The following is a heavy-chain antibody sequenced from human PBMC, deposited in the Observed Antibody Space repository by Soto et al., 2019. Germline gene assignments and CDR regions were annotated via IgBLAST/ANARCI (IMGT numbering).Heavy chain of an antibody. CDR2: TYYRSKWYN. Sequence: SQTLSLTCAISGDSVSSNSAAWNWIRQSPSRGLEWLGRTYYRSKWYNDYAVSVKSRITINPDTSKNQFSLQLNSVTPEDTAVYYCARDGGIAAAGTRDYYYYGMDVWGQGTTVTVSS. CDR3: ARDGGIAAAGTRDYYYYGMDV. J-gene: IGHJ6*02. CDR1: GDSVSSNSAA. D-gene: IGHD6-13*01. V-gene: IGHV6-1*01.